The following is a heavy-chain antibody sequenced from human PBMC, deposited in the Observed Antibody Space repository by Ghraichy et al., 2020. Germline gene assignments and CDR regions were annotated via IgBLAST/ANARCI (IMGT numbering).Heavy chain of an antibody. D-gene: IGHD3-10*01. CDR3: ARASSSGSGRYWDYYYYYMDV. CDR2: INHSGST. J-gene: IGHJ6*03. CDR1: GGSFSGYY. V-gene: IGHV4-34*01. Sequence: SETLSLTCAVYGGSFSGYYWSWIRQPPGKGLEWIGEINHSGSTNYNPSLKSRVTISVDTSKNQFSLKLSSVTAADPAVYYFARASSSGSGRYWDYYYYYMDVWGKGTTVTVSS.